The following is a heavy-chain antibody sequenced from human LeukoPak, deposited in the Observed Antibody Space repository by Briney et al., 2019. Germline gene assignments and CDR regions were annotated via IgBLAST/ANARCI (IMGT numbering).Heavy chain of an antibody. CDR3: ARGPGGNYGYWARYYFDY. D-gene: IGHD1-7*01. J-gene: IGHJ4*02. V-gene: IGHV4-34*01. CDR2: INHSGST. CDR1: GGSFSGYY. Sequence: SETLSLTCAVYGGSFSGYYWSWIRQPPGKGLEWIGEINHSGSTNYNPSLKSRVTISVDTSKNQFSLKLSSVTAADTAVYYCARGPGGNYGYWARYYFDYCGQGTLVTVSS.